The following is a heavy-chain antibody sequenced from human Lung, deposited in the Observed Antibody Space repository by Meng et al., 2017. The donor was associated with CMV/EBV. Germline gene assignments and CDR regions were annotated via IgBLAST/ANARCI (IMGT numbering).Heavy chain of an antibody. D-gene: IGHD3-10*01. Sequence: VKXXQTLTLTCAFSGFSLSTSGVGVGWIRQPPGKALEWLALIYWDDDKRYSPSLSSRLTITKDTSKNQVVLTMTNMDPVDTATYYCAHRPHYYASGGPGWFDPWXQGTLVTVSS. CDR2: IYWDDDK. V-gene: IGHV2-5*02. J-gene: IGHJ5*02. CDR1: GFSLSTSGVG. CDR3: AHRPHYYASGGPGWFDP.